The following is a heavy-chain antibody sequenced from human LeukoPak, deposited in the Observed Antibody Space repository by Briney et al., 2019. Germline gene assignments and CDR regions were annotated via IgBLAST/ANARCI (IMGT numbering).Heavy chain of an antibody. CDR2: ISWNSGSI. J-gene: IGHJ4*02. Sequence: GGSLRLSCAASGFTFDDYAMHWVRHAPGKGLEWVSGISWNSGSIGYADSVKGRFTISRDNAKNSLYLQMNSLRAEDTALYYCAKDGATYYYGSGSYYDYWGQGTLVTVSS. V-gene: IGHV3-9*01. CDR3: AKDGATYYYGSGSYYDY. D-gene: IGHD3-10*01. CDR1: GFTFDDYA.